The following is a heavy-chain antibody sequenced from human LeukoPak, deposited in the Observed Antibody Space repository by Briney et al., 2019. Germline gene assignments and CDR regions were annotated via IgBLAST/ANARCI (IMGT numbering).Heavy chain of an antibody. J-gene: IGHJ6*04. CDR3: AFPGIAAAGEGVDYYYYGMDV. Sequence: SVKVSCKASGGTCSSYAISWVRQAPGQGLEWVGGIIPIFGTANYAQKFQGRVTITADKSTSTAYMELSSLRSEDTAVYYCAFPGIAAAGEGVDYYYYGMDVWGKGTTVTVSS. V-gene: IGHV1-69*06. CDR2: IIPIFGTA. D-gene: IGHD6-13*01. CDR1: GGTCSSYA.